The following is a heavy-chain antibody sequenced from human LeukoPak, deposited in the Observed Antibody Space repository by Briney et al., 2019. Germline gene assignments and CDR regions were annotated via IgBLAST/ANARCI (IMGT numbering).Heavy chain of an antibody. D-gene: IGHD5-24*01. J-gene: IGHJ2*01. CDR3: ARDYNNWYFDL. CDR2: IYPSGSA. CDR1: GDSISSYY. V-gene: IGHV4-4*07. Sequence: PSETLSLTCDVSGDSISSYYWSWIRQPAGKGLEWLGRIYPSGSANYNPSLKSRGTMSVDTSKNQFSLRLSSVTAADTAVYFCARDYNNWYFDLRGRGTLVTVSS.